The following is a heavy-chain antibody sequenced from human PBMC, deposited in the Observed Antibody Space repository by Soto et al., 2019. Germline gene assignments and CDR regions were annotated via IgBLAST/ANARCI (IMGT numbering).Heavy chain of an antibody. V-gene: IGHV6-1*01. CDR1: GDSASSNSAA. J-gene: IGHJ6*02. CDR2: TYYRSKWYN. Sequence: SQTLSLTCAISGDSASSNSAAWNWIRQSPSRGLEWLGRTYYRSKWYNDYAVSVKSRITINPDTSKNQFSLQLNSVTPEDTAVYYCARDLEGALHTVPYYYYYGMDVWGQGTTVTVSS. CDR3: ARDLEGALHTVPYYYYYGMDV. D-gene: IGHD1-1*01.